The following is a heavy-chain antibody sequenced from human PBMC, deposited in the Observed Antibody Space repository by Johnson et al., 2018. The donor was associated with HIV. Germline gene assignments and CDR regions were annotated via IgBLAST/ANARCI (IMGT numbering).Heavy chain of an antibody. V-gene: IGHV3-30*14. D-gene: IGHD2-2*01. Sequence: QVQLVESGGGVVQPGRSLRLSCAASGFTFISYAMHWVRQAPGKGLEWVAVISYDGSNKYYADSVKGRFTISRENAKNSLYLQMNSLRAGDTAVYYCARGTLAAFDIWGQGTMVTVSS. CDR1: GFTFISYA. CDR3: ARGTLAAFDI. CDR2: ISYDGSNK. J-gene: IGHJ3*02.